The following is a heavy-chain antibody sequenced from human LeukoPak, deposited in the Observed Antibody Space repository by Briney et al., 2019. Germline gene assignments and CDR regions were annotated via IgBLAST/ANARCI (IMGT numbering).Heavy chain of an antibody. Sequence: GGSLRLSCAASGFIFSNYGMSWVRQAPGKGLEWVSSISFSSTHIYYADSIQGRFTISRDNAENSLYLQMNSLRAEDTAVYYCARDPSSHYDILTGYSSTFDIWGQGTMVTVSS. D-gene: IGHD3-9*01. CDR1: GFIFSNYG. V-gene: IGHV3-21*06. CDR2: ISFSSTHI. J-gene: IGHJ3*02. CDR3: ARDPSSHYDILTGYSSTFDI.